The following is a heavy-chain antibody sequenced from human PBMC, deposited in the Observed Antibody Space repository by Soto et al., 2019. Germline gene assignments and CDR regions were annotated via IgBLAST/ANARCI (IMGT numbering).Heavy chain of an antibody. D-gene: IGHD3-16*01. Sequence: GLLMRLSCAASGFTISSYSMNLVSQAPGKGLEWVSYISSTSSTIYYADSVKGRFTISRDNAKTSLYLQMNSLRAEDAAVYYCAKSAGSNAYYPNDYWGQGTLVTVSS. CDR2: ISSTSSTI. J-gene: IGHJ4*02. V-gene: IGHV3-48*01. CDR3: AKSAGSNAYYPNDY. CDR1: GFTISSYS.